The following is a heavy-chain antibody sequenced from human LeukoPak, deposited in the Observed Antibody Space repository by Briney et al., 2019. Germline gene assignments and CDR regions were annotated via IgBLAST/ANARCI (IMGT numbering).Heavy chain of an antibody. J-gene: IGHJ5*02. CDR3: ARGNRWLVRSMWFDP. CDR1: GGSFSGYY. Sequence: SETLSLTCAVYGGSFSGYYWSWIRQPPGKGLEWIGEINHSGSTNYNPSLKSRVTISVDTSKNQFSLKLSSVTAADTAVYYCARGNRWLVRSMWFDPWGQGTLVTVSS. CDR2: INHSGST. V-gene: IGHV4-34*01. D-gene: IGHD6-19*01.